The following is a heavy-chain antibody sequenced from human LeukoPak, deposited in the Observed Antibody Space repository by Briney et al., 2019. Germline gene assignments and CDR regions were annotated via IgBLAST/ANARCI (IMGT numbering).Heavy chain of an antibody. CDR3: ARAVWFGELPYYYYMDV. Sequence: SETLSLTCTVSGGSISSYYWSWIRQPAGKGLEWIGRIYTSGSTNYNPSLKSRVTMSVDTSKNQFSLKLSSVTAADTAVYYCARAVWFGELPYYYYMDVWGKGTTVTVSS. D-gene: IGHD3-10*01. V-gene: IGHV4-4*07. CDR1: GGSISSYY. J-gene: IGHJ6*03. CDR2: IYTSGST.